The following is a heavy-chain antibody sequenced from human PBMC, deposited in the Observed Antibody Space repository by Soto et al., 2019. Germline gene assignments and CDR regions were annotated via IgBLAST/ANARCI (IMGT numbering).Heavy chain of an antibody. D-gene: IGHD2-2*01. J-gene: IGHJ3*02. V-gene: IGHV3-64D*09. CDR2: ISSNGGST. CDR3: VKDSIVVVPAAMDDAFDI. CDR1: GFTFSSYA. Sequence: GGSLRLSCSASGFTFSSYAMHWVRQAPGKGLEYVSAISSNGGSTYYADSVKGRFTISRDKSKNTLYLQMSSLRAEDTAVYYCVKDSIVVVPAAMDDAFDIWGQGTMVTVSS.